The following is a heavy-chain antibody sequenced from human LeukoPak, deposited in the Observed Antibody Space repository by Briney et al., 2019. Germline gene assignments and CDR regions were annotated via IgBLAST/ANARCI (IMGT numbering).Heavy chain of an antibody. CDR2: INHSGST. V-gene: IGHV4-34*01. Sequence: PSETLSLTCAVYGGSFSGYYWSWIRQPPGKGLEWIGEINHSGSTNYNPSLKSRVTISVDTSKNQFSLKLSSVTAADTAVYYCARGDYSSSWYLSYWGQGTLVTVSS. D-gene: IGHD6-13*01. CDR3: ARGDYSSSWYLSY. J-gene: IGHJ4*02. CDR1: GGSFSGYY.